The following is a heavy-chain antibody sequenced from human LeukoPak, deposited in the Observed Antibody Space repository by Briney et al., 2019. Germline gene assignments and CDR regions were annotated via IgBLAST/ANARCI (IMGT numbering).Heavy chain of an antibody. J-gene: IGHJ4*02. D-gene: IGHD6-13*01. CDR1: GYTFTSYG. CDR2: ISAYNGNT. V-gene: IGHV1-18*04. CDR3: ARVSSSWYYFDY. Sequence: EASVKVSCKASGYTFTSYGISWVRQAPGQGIEWMGWISAYNGNTNYAQKLQGRVTMTTDTSTSTAYMELRSLRSDDTAVYYCARVSSSWYYFDYWGQGTLVTVSS.